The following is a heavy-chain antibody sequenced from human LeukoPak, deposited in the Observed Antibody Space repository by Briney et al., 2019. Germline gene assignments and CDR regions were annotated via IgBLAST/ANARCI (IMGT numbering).Heavy chain of an antibody. CDR1: GYTFTGYY. CDR3: ARESTRYSYGYGY. V-gene: IGHV1-2*02. D-gene: IGHD5-18*01. J-gene: IGHJ4*02. Sequence: ASVKVSCKASGYTFTGYYMHWVRQAPGQGLEWMGWINPNSGGTNYAQKFQGRVTMTRDTSISTAYMELSRLRSDDTAVYYRARESTRYSYGYGYWGQGTLVTVSS. CDR2: INPNSGGT.